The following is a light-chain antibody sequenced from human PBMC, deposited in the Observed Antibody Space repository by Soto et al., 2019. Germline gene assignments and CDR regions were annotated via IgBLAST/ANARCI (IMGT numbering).Light chain of an antibody. V-gene: IGLV2-14*01. Sequence: QSVLTQPASVSGSPGQSITISCTGTSSDTAGYNYVSWYQQHPGKAPKLMIYEVSNRPSGVSNRFSGSQSGNTASLTISGLQAEHEANYYCSSYTTSNTHLYVLGTGTKV. CDR3: SSYTTSNTHLYV. CDR1: SSDTAGYNY. J-gene: IGLJ1*01. CDR2: EVS.